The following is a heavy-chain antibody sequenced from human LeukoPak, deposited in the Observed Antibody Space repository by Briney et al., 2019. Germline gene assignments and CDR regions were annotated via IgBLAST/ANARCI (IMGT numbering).Heavy chain of an antibody. J-gene: IGHJ4*02. Sequence: GGSLRLSCAASGFTIRTYAMTWVRQGPGKDLEWISTISASGGSTYYADSVKGRFTISRDNVKNSLFLQLNSLRDEDTAVYYCARDEDAFGGQGTLVTVSS. CDR2: ISASGGST. CDR3: ARDEDAF. CDR1: GFTIRTYA. V-gene: IGHV3-23*01.